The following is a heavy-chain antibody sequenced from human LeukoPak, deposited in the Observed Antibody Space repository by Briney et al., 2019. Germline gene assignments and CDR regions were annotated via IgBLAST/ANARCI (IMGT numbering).Heavy chain of an antibody. CDR2: INHSGNT. CDR3: ARVNHYYYYMDV. CDR1: GGSFIGFH. J-gene: IGHJ6*03. D-gene: IGHD3-22*01. Sequence: SETLSLTCAVYGGSFIGFHWNWIRQPPGKGLEWIGDINHSGNTNYNPSLTSRVTISVDTSKNQFSLKLSSVTAADTAVYYCARVNHYYYYMDVWGKGTTVTVSS. V-gene: IGHV4-34*01.